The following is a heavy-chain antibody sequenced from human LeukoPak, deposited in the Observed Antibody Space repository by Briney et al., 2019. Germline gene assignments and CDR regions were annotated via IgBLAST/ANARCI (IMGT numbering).Heavy chain of an antibody. Sequence: GRSLRLSCAASGFTFSSYGMHWVRQAPGKRLEWVAVIWYDGSNKYYADSVKGRFTISRDNSKNTLYLQMNSLRAEDTAVYYCGRDGPAHFDYWGQGTLVTVSS. CDR3: GRDGPAHFDY. CDR1: GFTFSSYG. D-gene: IGHD2-2*01. CDR2: IWYDGSNK. V-gene: IGHV3-33*01. J-gene: IGHJ4*02.